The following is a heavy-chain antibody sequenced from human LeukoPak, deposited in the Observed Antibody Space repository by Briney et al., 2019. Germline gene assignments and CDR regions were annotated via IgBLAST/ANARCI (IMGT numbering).Heavy chain of an antibody. CDR1: GFTFNIYG. V-gene: IGHV3-64*01. D-gene: IGHD6-19*01. CDR2: ITNSGAGT. CDR3: ATDSSGGKDDY. J-gene: IGHJ4*02. Sequence: GESLRLSCAASGFTFNIYGMHWVRQAPGKGLEYVAAITNSGAGTYYANFVQGRFTISRDNSKNTLHLQMGSLRADDMAVYYCATDSSGGKDDYWGQGTLVTVSS.